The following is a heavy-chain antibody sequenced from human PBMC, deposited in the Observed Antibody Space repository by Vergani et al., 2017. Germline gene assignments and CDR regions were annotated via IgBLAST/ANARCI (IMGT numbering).Heavy chain of an antibody. V-gene: IGHV1-46*03. CDR1: GYTFTSYY. D-gene: IGHD3-22*01. Sequence: QVQLVQSGAEVKKPGASVKVSCKASGYTFTSYYMHWVRQAPGQGLEWMGIINPSGGSTSYAQKFQGRVTMTRDTSTSTVYMELSSLRSEDTAVYYCSRPASYYYDSGGYYYPYWGQGTLVTVSS. CDR3: SRPASYYYDSGGYYYPY. CDR2: INPSGGST. J-gene: IGHJ4*02.